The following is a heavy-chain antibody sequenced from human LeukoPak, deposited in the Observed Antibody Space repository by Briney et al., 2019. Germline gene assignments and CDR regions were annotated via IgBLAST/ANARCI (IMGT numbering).Heavy chain of an antibody. D-gene: IGHD3-10*01. CDR2: IHYSGST. CDR3: ARDGFLIGGYYFDY. CDR1: GGSISSSSYY. Sequence: SETLSLTCTVSGGSISSSSYYWGWIRQPPGKGLEWIGSIHYSGSTYYNPSLKSRVTISVDTSKNQFSLKLSSVTAADTAVYYCARDGFLIGGYYFDYWGQGTLVTVSS. V-gene: IGHV4-39*02. J-gene: IGHJ4*02.